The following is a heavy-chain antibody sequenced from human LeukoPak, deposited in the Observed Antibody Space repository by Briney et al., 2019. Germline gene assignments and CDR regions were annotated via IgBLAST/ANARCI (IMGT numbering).Heavy chain of an antibody. CDR1: GFTFSSYA. V-gene: IGHV3-23*03. D-gene: IGHD2-15*01. CDR2: IYSGGST. Sequence: GGSLRLSCAASGFTFSSYAMSWVRQAPGKGLEWVLLIYSGGSTYYADSVMGRSTISRDKSNNTLYLQMNSLRAEDTAVYYCATGGRSGVAFESWGQGTLVTVSS. CDR3: ATGGRSGVAFES. J-gene: IGHJ4*02.